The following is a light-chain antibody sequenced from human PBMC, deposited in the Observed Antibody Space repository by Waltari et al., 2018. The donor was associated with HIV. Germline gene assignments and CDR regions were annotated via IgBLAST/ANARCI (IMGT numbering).Light chain of an antibody. CDR1: STDIGYFNY. J-gene: IGLJ2*01. CDR2: DVN. V-gene: IGLV2-8*01. Sequence: QSALTQPPSASGSPGQSVTVPCTGTSTDIGYFNYVSWYKQHPGKAPKLLIYDVNKRPSGVPDRFSASQSGATASLTVSGLLAEDEADYYCAAYAGNNIVIFGGGTKVTV. CDR3: AAYAGNNIVI.